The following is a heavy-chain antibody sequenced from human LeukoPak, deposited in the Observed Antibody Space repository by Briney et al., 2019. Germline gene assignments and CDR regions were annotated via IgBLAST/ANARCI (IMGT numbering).Heavy chain of an antibody. J-gene: IGHJ4*02. D-gene: IGHD3-3*01. Sequence: ASVKVSCKASGYTFTSYDINWVRQATGQGLEWMGWMNPNSGNTGYAQKFQGRVTITAEKSTSTAYMELSSLRSEDTAVYYCASNFGVVIGANWGQGTLVTVSS. V-gene: IGHV1-8*01. CDR1: GYTFTSYD. CDR2: MNPNSGNT. CDR3: ASNFGVVIGAN.